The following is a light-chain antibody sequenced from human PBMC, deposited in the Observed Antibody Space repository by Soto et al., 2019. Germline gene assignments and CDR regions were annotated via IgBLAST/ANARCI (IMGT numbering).Light chain of an antibody. J-gene: IGLJ2*01. CDR1: SSDVGGYNY. CDR3: SAYAGSNRV. V-gene: IGLV2-8*01. Sequence: QSALTQPPSASGSPGQSVTISCTGTSSDVGGYNYVSWYQQHPGKAPKLMIYEVSKRPLGVPDRFSGSKSGNTVSLTVSGLQAEDEAYYYCSAYAGSNRVFGGGTKLTVL. CDR2: EVS.